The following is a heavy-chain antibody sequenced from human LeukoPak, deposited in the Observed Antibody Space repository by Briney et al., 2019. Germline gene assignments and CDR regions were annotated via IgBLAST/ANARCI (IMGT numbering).Heavy chain of an antibody. CDR1: GFTFSSYS. D-gene: IGHD2-2*01. J-gene: IGHJ1*01. CDR3: ARVAVPAAIPQSFQH. Sequence: GGSLRLPCAASGFTFSSYSMNWVRQAPGKGLEWVSSISSSSSYIYYADSVKGRFTISRDNAKNSLYLQMNSLRAEDTAVYYCARVAVPAAIPQSFQHWGQGTLVTVSS. CDR2: ISSSSSYI. V-gene: IGHV3-21*01.